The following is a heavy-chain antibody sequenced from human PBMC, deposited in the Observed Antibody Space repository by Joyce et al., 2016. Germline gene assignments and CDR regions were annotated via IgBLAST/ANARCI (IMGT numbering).Heavy chain of an antibody. Sequence: QVHLVESGGDVVQPGGSLRLSCSASGFTFRTYAMHWVRQAPGKGLEWVAIIWHDGNTEYYSDSVKGRFTISRDNSRSTLFLQMNDLRVDDTALYYCARDSSGSDVWGQGTLVTVSS. D-gene: IGHD5-12*01. CDR2: IWHDGNTE. J-gene: IGHJ4*02. CDR1: GFTFRTYA. CDR3: ARDSSGSDV. V-gene: IGHV3-33*01.